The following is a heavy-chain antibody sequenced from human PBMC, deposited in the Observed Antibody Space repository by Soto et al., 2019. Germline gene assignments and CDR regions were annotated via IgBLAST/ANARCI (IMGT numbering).Heavy chain of an antibody. CDR1: NGSFSVYY. V-gene: IGHV4-34*01. Sequence: SETLSLTCAVYNGSFSVYYWIWIRQPPGEGLEWIGEINHSGSTNYNPSLKSRVTMSVDTSKNQFSLKLSSVTAANTAVYYCARDSTRRGACDIWGQGTMVTVSS. CDR3: ARDSTRRGACDI. J-gene: IGHJ3*02. D-gene: IGHD4-4*01. CDR2: INHSGST.